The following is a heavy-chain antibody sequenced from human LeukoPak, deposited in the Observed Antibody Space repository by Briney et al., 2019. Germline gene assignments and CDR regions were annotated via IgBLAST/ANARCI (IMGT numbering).Heavy chain of an antibody. CDR3: ARYQKGGGAFDF. Sequence: PSETLSLTCTVSSGSISSSGLYWGWIRQPPGKGPEWIGYVYSSGSTNYSPSLKSRVTISVDTSNNQFSLNLNSVTAADTAIYYCARYQKGGGAFDFWGQGTMVTVSS. CDR1: SGSISSSGLY. CDR2: VYSSGST. V-gene: IGHV4-61*05. D-gene: IGHD2-2*01. J-gene: IGHJ3*01.